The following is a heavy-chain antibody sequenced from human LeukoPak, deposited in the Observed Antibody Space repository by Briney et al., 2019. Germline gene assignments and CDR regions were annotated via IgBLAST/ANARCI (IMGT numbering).Heavy chain of an antibody. CDR3: AKAITMARGWFDP. J-gene: IGHJ5*02. D-gene: IGHD3-10*01. V-gene: IGHV3-30*18. CDR1: GFTFRNYV. CDR2: TSSDLNVK. Sequence: PGGSLRLSCAASGFTFRNYVIHWVRQAPGKGLEWVAVTSSDLNVKLYADSVKGRFTISRDNSRSTLYLQMNSLRAEDTAVYYCAKAITMARGWFDPWGQGTLVTVSS.